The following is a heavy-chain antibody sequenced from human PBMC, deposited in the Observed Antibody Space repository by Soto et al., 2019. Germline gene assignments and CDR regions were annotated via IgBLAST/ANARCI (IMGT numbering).Heavy chain of an antibody. CDR1: GGSISSSSYY. V-gene: IGHV4-39*07. J-gene: IGHJ5*02. Sequence: SETLSLTCTVSGGSISSSSYYWGWIRQPPGKGLEWIGSIYYSGSTYYNPSLKSRVTISVDTSKNQFSLKLSSVTAADTAVYYCARDLRDGSASTWFDPWSQRTLVTVSS. CDR2: IYYSGST. CDR3: ARDLRDGSASTWFDP. D-gene: IGHD5-12*01.